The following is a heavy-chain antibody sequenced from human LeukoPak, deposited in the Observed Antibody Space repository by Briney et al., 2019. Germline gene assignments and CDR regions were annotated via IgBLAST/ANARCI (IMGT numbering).Heavy chain of an antibody. D-gene: IGHD3-3*01. Sequence: GGSLRLSCAASGFTFSSYWMSWVRQAPGKGLEWVANIKQDRSEKYYVDSVKGRFTISRDNAKNSLYLQMNSLRAEDTAVYYCVRLREIPVFGVVTKSTSYFDYWGQGTLVTVSS. CDR2: IKQDRSEK. J-gene: IGHJ4*02. CDR3: VRLREIPVFGVVTKSTSYFDY. V-gene: IGHV3-7*01. CDR1: GFTFSSYW.